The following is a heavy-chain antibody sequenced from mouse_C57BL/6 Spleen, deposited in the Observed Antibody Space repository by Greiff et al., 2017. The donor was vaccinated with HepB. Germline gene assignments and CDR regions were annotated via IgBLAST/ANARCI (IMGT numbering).Heavy chain of an antibody. V-gene: IGHV5-4*03. CDR3: ARASSYWYFDV. CDR1: GFTFSSYA. Sequence: EVKLMESGGGLVKPGGSLKLSCAASGFTFSSYAMSWVRQTPEKRLEWVATISDGGSYTYYPDNVKGRFTISRDNAKNNLYLQMSHLKSEDTAMYYCARASSYWYFDVWGTGTTVTVSS. D-gene: IGHD1-1*01. CDR2: ISDGGSYT. J-gene: IGHJ1*03.